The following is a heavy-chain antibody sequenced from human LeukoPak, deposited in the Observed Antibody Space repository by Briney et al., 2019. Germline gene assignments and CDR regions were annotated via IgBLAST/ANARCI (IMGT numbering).Heavy chain of an antibody. Sequence: PGGSLRLSCAASGFTFSSYWMHWVRQAPGKGLVWVSRINSDGSSTSYADSVKGRFTISRDNAKNTLYLQMNSLRAEDTAVYYCAKEPCDGELLSCGEQYYFDYWGQGTLVTVSS. CDR1: GFTFSSYW. CDR3: AKEPCDGELLSCGEQYYFDY. D-gene: IGHD3-10*01. CDR2: INSDGSST. J-gene: IGHJ4*02. V-gene: IGHV3-74*01.